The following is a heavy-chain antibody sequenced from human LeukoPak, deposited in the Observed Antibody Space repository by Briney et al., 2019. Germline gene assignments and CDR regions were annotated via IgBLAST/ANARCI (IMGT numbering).Heavy chain of an antibody. V-gene: IGHV4-59*01. CDR2: IYYSGST. D-gene: IGHD5-18*01. J-gene: IGHJ2*01. Sequence: SETLSLTCAVYGGSFSGYYWSWIRQPPGKGLEWIGYIYYSGSTNYNPSLKSRVTISVDTSKNQFSLKLSSVTAADTAVYYCARGVLVDTAMVMHWYFDLWGRGTLVTVSS. CDR1: GGSFSGYY. CDR3: ARGVLVDTAMVMHWYFDL.